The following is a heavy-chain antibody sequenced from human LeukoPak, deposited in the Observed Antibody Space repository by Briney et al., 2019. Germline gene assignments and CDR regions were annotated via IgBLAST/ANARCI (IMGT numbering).Heavy chain of an antibody. CDR1: GFTFNIYG. Sequence: GGSLRLSCAASGFTFNIYGMHWVRQAPGKGLEWVAVIWYDGSNEYYKDSVKGRFTISRDNSKNTLYLQMNSLRAEDTAVYYCARDGRDGYKDFDYWGQGTLVTVCS. D-gene: IGHD5-24*01. J-gene: IGHJ4*02. CDR2: IWYDGSNE. V-gene: IGHV3-33*01. CDR3: ARDGRDGYKDFDY.